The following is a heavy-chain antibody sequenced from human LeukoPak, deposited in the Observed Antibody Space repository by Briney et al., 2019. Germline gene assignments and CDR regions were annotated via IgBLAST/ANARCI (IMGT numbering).Heavy chain of an antibody. J-gene: IGHJ4*02. D-gene: IGHD2-8*01. CDR1: GYTFTTYG. CDR3: ARVTNQVTAGDY. Sequence: ASVKVSCKASGYTFTTYGIIWVRQAPGQGLEWMGWISAYNGNTNYAQKLQGRVTMTTDTSTSTAYMELRSLRSDDTAVYYCARVTNQVTAGDYWGQGTLVTVSS. CDR2: ISAYNGNT. V-gene: IGHV1-18*01.